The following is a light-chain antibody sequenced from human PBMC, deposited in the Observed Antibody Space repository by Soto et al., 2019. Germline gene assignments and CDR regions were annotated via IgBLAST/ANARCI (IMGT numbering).Light chain of an antibody. J-gene: IGLJ1*01. CDR1: SSDIGGYNY. CDR2: EVS. Sequence: QSALTQPPSVSGSPGQSITISCTGTSSDIGGYNYVSWYQQHPGKAPKLMIYEVSNRPSGVSNRFSGSKSGNTASLTISGLQAEDETDYYCFSYTSSGTYVFGTGTKVTVL. CDR3: FSYTSSGTYV. V-gene: IGLV2-14*01.